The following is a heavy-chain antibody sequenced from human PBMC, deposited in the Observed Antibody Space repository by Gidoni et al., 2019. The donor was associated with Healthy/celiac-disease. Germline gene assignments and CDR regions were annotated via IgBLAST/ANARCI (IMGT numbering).Heavy chain of an antibody. D-gene: IGHD6-13*01. CDR3: ARQRRGYSSSWPKINWFDP. J-gene: IGHJ5*02. V-gene: IGHV4-34*01. CDR2: INHSGST. CDR1: GGSFSGYY. Sequence: QVQLQQWGAGLLKPSETLSITCAVYGGSFSGYYWSWIRQPPGKGLEWIGEINHSGSTNYNPSLKSRVTISVDTSKNQFSLKLSSVTAADTAVYYCARQRRGYSSSWPKINWFDPWGQGTLVTVSS.